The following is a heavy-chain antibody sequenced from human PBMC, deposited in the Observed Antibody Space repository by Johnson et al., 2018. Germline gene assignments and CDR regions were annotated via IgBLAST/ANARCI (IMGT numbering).Heavy chain of an antibody. V-gene: IGHV3-48*02. CDR2: ISSSSSTI. J-gene: IGHJ6*02. D-gene: IGHD3-22*01. CDR3: ARDGYDSSGYYYGPNGMDV. Sequence: EVQLVESGGGLVQPGGSLRLSCAASGFTFSSYSMNWVRQAPGKGLEWVSYISSSSSTIYYADSVKGRFTISRDNAKNSLYLQMNSLRDEDTAVYYCARDGYDSSGYYYGPNGMDVWDQGTTVTVSS. CDR1: GFTFSSYS.